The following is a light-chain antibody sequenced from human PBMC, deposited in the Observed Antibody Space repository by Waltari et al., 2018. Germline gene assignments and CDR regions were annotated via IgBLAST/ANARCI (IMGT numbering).Light chain of an antibody. V-gene: IGKV3-20*01. CDR1: QSVSITN. J-gene: IGKJ2*01. CDR3: QQCGSSPFT. CDR2: GPS. Sequence: EIVLTQSPATLSLSPGERATLSCRASQSVSITNFAWYQQKPGQAPRPLLYGPSSRGTGIPDRFSGSGSGTDFTLPISRLEPGDFAVYFCQQCGSSPFTFGQGTTVEIK.